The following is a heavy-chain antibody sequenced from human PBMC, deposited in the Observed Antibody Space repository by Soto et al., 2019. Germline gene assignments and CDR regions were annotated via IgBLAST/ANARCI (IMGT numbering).Heavy chain of an antibody. CDR2: IWYDGSNK. CDR3: AWRRSERWLQLVGY. V-gene: IGHV3-33*01. D-gene: IGHD5-12*01. Sequence: QVQLVESGGGVVQPGRSLRLSCAASGFTFSNYGMHWVRQAPGKGLEWLAIIWYDGSNKYYADSVKGRLTVSRDNSKNTLYLQKYSLRDEDTAEYYCAWRRSERWLQLVGYWGQGTLVTVSS. J-gene: IGHJ4*02. CDR1: GFTFSNYG.